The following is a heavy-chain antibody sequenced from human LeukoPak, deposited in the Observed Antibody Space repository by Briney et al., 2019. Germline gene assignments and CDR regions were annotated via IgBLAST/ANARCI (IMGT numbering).Heavy chain of an antibody. V-gene: IGHV5-51*01. CDR3: ARRYCGGGTCYNFDH. CDR2: INPSDFDT. Sequence: GESLKISCKGSGYIFTSHWIGWVRPMPGKGLEWMGIINPSDFDTRYSPSFQGQVSISVDKSTNTAYLQWSSLGASDTAIYYCARRYCGGGTCYNFDHWGQGTLVTVSS. D-gene: IGHD2-15*01. CDR1: GYIFTSHW. J-gene: IGHJ4*02.